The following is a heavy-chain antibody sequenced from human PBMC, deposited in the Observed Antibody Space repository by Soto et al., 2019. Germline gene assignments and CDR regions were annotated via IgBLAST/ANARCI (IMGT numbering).Heavy chain of an antibody. CDR2: INPSGGST. J-gene: IGHJ6*02. D-gene: IGHD5-18*01. Sequence: ASVKVSCKASGYTFTSYYMHWVRQAPGQGLEWMGIINPSGGSTSYAQKFQGRVNMTRDTSTSTVYMELSSLRSEDTAVYYCARGIQLWFDYYYYGMDVWGQGTTVTVSS. CDR3: ARGIQLWFDYYYYGMDV. V-gene: IGHV1-46*01. CDR1: GYTFTSYY.